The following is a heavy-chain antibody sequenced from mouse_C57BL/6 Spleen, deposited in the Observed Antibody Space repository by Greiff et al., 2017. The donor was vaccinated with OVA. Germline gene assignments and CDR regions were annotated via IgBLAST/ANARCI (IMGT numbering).Heavy chain of an antibody. D-gene: IGHD1-1*01. CDR2: IDPSDSYT. V-gene: IGHV1-69*01. CDR1: GYTFTSYW. J-gene: IGHJ2*01. CDR3: ARRGITTVVATYYFDY. Sequence: QVQLQQPGAELVMPGASVKLSCKASGYTFTSYWMHWVKQRPGQGLEWIGEIDPSDSYTNYNQKFKGKSTLTVDKSSSTAYMQLSSLTSEDSAVYYCARRGITTVVATYYFDYWGQGTTLTVSS.